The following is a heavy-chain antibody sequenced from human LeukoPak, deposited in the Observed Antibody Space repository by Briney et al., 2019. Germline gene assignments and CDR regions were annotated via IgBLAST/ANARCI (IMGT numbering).Heavy chain of an antibody. CDR3: ARADYDYVWGSYRQYYFDY. CDR2: VKQGGSEK. J-gene: IGHJ4*02. CDR1: GFTFSSYW. Sequence: GGSLRLSCAASGFTFSSYWMSWVRQAPGKGLEWVANVKQGGSEKYYVDSVKGRFTISRDNAKNSLYLQMNSLRAEDTAVYYCARADYDYVWGSYRQYYFDYWGQGTLVTVSS. D-gene: IGHD3-16*02. V-gene: IGHV3-7*01.